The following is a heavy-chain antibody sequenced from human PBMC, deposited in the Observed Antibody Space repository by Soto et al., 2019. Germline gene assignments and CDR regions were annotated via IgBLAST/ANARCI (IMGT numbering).Heavy chain of an antibody. CDR2: IWYDGSNK. CDR1: GFTFSSYG. Sequence: GSLRLSCAASGFTFSSYGMHWVRQAPGKGLEWVAVIWYDGSNKYYADSVKGRFTISRDNSKNTLYLQMNSLRAEDTAVYYCARGLGIAAADLDYWGQGTLVTVSS. CDR3: ARGLGIAAADLDY. D-gene: IGHD6-13*01. J-gene: IGHJ4*02. V-gene: IGHV3-33*01.